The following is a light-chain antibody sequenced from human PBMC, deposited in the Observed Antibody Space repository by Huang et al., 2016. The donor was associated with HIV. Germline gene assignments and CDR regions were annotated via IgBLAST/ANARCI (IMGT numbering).Light chain of an antibody. V-gene: IGKV3-11*01. CDR2: DAS. CDR1: QGLANY. Sequence: EIVLTQSPATLSLSPGERATLSCRASQGLANYLAWYQQNPGQAPSRLIYDASNRATGIPARFSGSGSGTDFTLTISSLEPEDFAVYYCQQRGNWQLTFGGGTKVEIK. J-gene: IGKJ4*01. CDR3: QQRGNWQLT.